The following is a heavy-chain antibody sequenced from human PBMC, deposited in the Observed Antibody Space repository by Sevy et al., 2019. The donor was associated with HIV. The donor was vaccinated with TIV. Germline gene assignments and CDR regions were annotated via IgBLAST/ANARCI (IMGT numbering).Heavy chain of an antibody. CDR3: ARAEYGHSRGWYSWLDA. CDR2: IYYRGNT. D-gene: IGHD6-19*01. V-gene: IGHV4-59*01. CDR1: TGYINNYY. J-gene: IGHJ5*02. Sequence: SETLSLTCTVSTGYINNYYWTLVRQSPGKGLEWIGYIYYRGNTKYNPSLESRVSMSIDTNKEQFSLTLTSVTGADSAIYYCARAEYGHSRGWYSWLDAWGQGILVTVSS.